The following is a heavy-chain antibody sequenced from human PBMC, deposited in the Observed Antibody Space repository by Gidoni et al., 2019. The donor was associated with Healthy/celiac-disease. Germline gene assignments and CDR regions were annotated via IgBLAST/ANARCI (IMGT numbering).Heavy chain of an antibody. CDR3: TGVSECGYSYGTYYCYGMDV. CDR2: IIPILGIA. D-gene: IGHD5-18*01. J-gene: IGHJ6*02. CDR1: GGTLSSSA. V-gene: IGHV1-69*09. Sequence: VQLVQSGAEVTKPGSSVKVSCKGSGGTLSSSAISWVRQAPGQGLEWMGRIIPILGIANYAQKFQGRVTITADKTTTTAYMKLSSRRSEDTAVYDGTGVSECGYSYGTYYCYGMDVWGQGTTVTVSS.